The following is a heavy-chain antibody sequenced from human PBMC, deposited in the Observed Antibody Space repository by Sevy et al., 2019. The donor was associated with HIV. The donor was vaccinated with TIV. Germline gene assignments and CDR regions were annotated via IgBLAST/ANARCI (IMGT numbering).Heavy chain of an antibody. CDR2: ISSSSSTI. CDR1: GFTFSSYS. V-gene: IGHV3-48*02. CDR3: ARDEVYDSSGYHGDPFDY. Sequence: GGSLRLSCAASGFTFSSYSMNWVRQAPGKGLEWVSYISSSSSTIYYADSLKGRFTKSRDNAKNSLYLQMNSLRDEDTAGYYCARDEVYDSSGYHGDPFDYWGQGTLVTVSS. D-gene: IGHD3-22*01. J-gene: IGHJ4*02.